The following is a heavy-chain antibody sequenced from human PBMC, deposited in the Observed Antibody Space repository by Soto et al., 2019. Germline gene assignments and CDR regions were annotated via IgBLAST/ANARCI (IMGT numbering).Heavy chain of an antibody. D-gene: IGHD5-12*01. V-gene: IGHV3-53*01. J-gene: IGHJ3*02. CDR3: ARDSGYALRYAFDI. CDR1: GFTVSSNY. Sequence: PGGSLRLSCAASGFTVSSNYMSWVRQAPGKGLEWVSVIYSGGSTYYADSVKGRFTISRDNSKNTLYLQMNSLRAEDTAVYYCARDSGYALRYAFDIWGQGTMVTVSS. CDR2: IYSGGST.